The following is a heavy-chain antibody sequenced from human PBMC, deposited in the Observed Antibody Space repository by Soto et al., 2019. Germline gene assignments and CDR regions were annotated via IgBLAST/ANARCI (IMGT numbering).Heavy chain of an antibody. D-gene: IGHD2-21*01. J-gene: IGHJ4*02. V-gene: IGHV3-48*03. CDR1: GFTLTSYE. Sequence: TGGSLRLSCAASGFTLTSYEMNWVRQAPGKGLEWISYISSSGKTIYYADSVKGRFTISRDSAQNSLYLQLSSLRAEDTAVYYCARAVRWRYPFFDFWGQGSPVTVSS. CDR3: ARAVRWRYPFFDF. CDR2: ISSSGKTI.